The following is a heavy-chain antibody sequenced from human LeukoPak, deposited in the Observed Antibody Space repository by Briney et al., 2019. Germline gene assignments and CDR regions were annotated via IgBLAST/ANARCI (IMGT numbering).Heavy chain of an antibody. V-gene: IGHV3-30*18. D-gene: IGHD6-13*01. CDR3: AKDRDIAAAGYYFDY. Sequence: QSGGSLRLSCAASGFTFNNYGMHWVRQAPGKGLEWVAVISYDGSNKYNADSVKGRFTISRDNSKNTLYLRMNSLRVEDTAVYYCAKDRDIAAAGYYFDYWGQGTLVTVSS. J-gene: IGHJ4*02. CDR2: ISYDGSNK. CDR1: GFTFNNYG.